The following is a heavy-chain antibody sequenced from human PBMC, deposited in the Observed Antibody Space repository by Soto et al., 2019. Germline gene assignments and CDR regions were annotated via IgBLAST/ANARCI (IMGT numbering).Heavy chain of an antibody. CDR3: VKERYAQLWLEDYGMDV. D-gene: IGHD5-18*01. V-gene: IGHV3-30*18. CDR1: GFTFSSYG. CDR2: ISYDGTDK. Sequence: GGSLRLSCAASGFTFSSYGIHWVRQAPGKGLEWVALISYDGTDKYYADSVKGRFTIPRDNSKNTLYLQMSSLGPEDTAVYYCVKERYAQLWLEDYGMDVWGQGTTVTVSS. J-gene: IGHJ6*02.